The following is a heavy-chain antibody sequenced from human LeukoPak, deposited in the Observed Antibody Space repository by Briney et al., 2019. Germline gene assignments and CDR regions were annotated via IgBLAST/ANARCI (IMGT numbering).Heavy chain of an antibody. Sequence: SETLSLTCTVSGGSISSSSYYWGWIRQPPGKGLEWIAIIYYSGDTYYNPSLKSRVTICVDTSKNQCSLKLSFVTAADTAVYYCARQSVFWYFDLWGRGTLVTVSS. V-gene: IGHV4-39*01. CDR1: GGSISSSSYY. CDR2: IYYSGDT. CDR3: ARQSVFWYFDL. J-gene: IGHJ2*01. D-gene: IGHD3-16*01.